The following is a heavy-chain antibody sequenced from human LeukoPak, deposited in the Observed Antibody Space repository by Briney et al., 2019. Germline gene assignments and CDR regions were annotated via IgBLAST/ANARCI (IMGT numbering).Heavy chain of an antibody. CDR3: ARVPLYSSGWFFGD. Sequence: GGSLRLSCAASGFTFSSFWMHWVRQAPGKGLVWVSCINSDGSSTSYADSVKGRFTISRDNAKNTLYLQMNSLRAEDTAVYYCARVPLYSSGWFFGDWGQGTLVTVSS. J-gene: IGHJ4*02. CDR1: GFTFSSFW. CDR2: INSDGSST. V-gene: IGHV3-74*01. D-gene: IGHD6-19*01.